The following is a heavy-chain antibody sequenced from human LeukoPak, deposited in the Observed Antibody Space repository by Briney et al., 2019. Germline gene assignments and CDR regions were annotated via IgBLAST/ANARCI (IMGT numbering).Heavy chain of an antibody. V-gene: IGHV1-46*01. J-gene: IGHJ5*02. CDR3: ARGGGISWYSSSWYTGYNWFDP. D-gene: IGHD6-13*01. CDR1: GYTFTSNY. CDR2: ISPSGGST. Sequence: ASVKVSCKAFGYTFTSNYMHWVRQAPGQGPEWMGVISPSGGSTTYAQKFQGRVTLTRDMSTSTDYLELSSLRSEDTAVYYCARGGGISWYSSSWYTGYNWFDPWGQGTLVTVSS.